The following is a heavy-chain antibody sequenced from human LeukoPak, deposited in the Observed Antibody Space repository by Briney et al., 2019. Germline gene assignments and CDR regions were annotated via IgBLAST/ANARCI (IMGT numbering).Heavy chain of an antibody. J-gene: IGHJ4*02. Sequence: GGSLRLSCAASGFTFERFWMTWVRQAPGKGLEWVANIIQDGSEKYYADSVRGRFTISRDNAKNSLYLQMDSLRVEDTAVYYCARKGGYSSGYYYWGQGTLVTVSS. CDR3: ARKGGYSSGYYY. V-gene: IGHV3-7*01. CDR2: IIQDGSEK. CDR1: GFTFERFW. D-gene: IGHD3-22*01.